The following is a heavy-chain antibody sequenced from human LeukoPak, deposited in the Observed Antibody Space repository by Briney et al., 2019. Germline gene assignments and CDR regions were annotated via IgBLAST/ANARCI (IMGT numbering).Heavy chain of an antibody. CDR2: INHSRST. Sequence: SETLSLTCAVSAYSISSGYYWGWIRQPPGKGLEWIGIINHSRSTYYNPSLKNRVTISVDTSQNQFSLKLSSVTASDTAVYYCARDYSGYGVFDYWGQGTLVTVSS. CDR3: ARDYSGYGVFDY. D-gene: IGHD5-12*01. V-gene: IGHV4-38-2*02. CDR1: AYSISSGYY. J-gene: IGHJ4*02.